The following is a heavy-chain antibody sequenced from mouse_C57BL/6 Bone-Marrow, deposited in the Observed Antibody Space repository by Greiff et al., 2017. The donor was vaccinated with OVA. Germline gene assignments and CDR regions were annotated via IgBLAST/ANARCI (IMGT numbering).Heavy chain of an antibody. J-gene: IGHJ4*01. V-gene: IGHV1-82*01. CDR3: ARRWLIAMDY. CDR1: GYAFSSSW. D-gene: IGHD2-3*01. Sequence: QVQLQQSGPELVKPGASVKISCKASGYAFSSSWMTWVKQRPGKGLEWIGRIYPGDGDTNYNGKFKGKATLTADKSSSTAYMQLSSLTSEDSAVYYCARRWLIAMDYWGQGTSVTVSS. CDR2: IYPGDGDT.